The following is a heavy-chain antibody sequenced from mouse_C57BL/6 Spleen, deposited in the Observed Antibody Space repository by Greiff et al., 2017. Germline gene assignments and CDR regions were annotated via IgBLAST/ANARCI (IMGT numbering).Heavy chain of an antibody. D-gene: IGHD1-1*01. V-gene: IGHV1-81*01. J-gene: IGHJ4*01. CDR1: GYTFTSYG. Sequence: QVQLQQSGAELVRPGASVKLSCKASGYTFTSYGISWVKQRTGQGLEWIGEIYPRSGNTYYNEKFKGKATLTADKSSSTAYMELRSLTSEDSAVYFCARRSFKVGYAMDYWGQGTSVTVSS. CDR3: ARRSFKVGYAMDY. CDR2: IYPRSGNT.